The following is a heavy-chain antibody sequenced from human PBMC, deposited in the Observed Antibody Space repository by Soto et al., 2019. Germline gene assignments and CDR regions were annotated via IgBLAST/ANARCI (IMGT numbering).Heavy chain of an antibody. Sequence: GGSLRLSCAASGFTFSSYGMHWVRQAPGKGLEWVAVIWYDGSNKYYADSVKGRFTISRDNSKNTLYLQMNSLRAEDTAVYYCARLRHDYGDYIDFDYWGQGTLVTVSS. V-gene: IGHV3-33*01. CDR1: GFTFSSYG. J-gene: IGHJ4*02. CDR3: ARLRHDYGDYIDFDY. D-gene: IGHD4-17*01. CDR2: IWYDGSNK.